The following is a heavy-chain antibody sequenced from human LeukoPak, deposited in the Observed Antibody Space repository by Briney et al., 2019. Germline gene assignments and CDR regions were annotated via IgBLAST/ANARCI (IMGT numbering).Heavy chain of an antibody. J-gene: IGHJ4*02. Sequence: GSSVKVSCKASGGTFSSYAISWVRQAPGQGLEWMGGIIPIFGTANYAQKFQGRVTITTDESTSTAYMELSSLRSEDTAVYYCAKDARGSSGNYYDYWGQGTLVTVSS. CDR3: AKDARGSSGNYYDY. CDR1: GGTFSSYA. V-gene: IGHV1-69*05. D-gene: IGHD3-10*01. CDR2: IIPIFGTA.